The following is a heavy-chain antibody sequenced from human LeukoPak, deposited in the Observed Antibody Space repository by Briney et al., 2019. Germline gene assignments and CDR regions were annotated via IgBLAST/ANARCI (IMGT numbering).Heavy chain of an antibody. CDR1: GGFISSYY. Sequence: SETLSLTCTVSGGFISSYYWSWIRQPPGKRLEWIGHIYYSGSTNYNPSLKSRVTISVDTSKNQFSLKLSSVTAADTAVYYCASRSSICSGYQDTLYYFDSWGRGTLVTVSS. V-gene: IGHV4-59*01. CDR3: ASRSSICSGYQDTLYYFDS. J-gene: IGHJ4*02. CDR2: IYYSGST. D-gene: IGHD2-15*01.